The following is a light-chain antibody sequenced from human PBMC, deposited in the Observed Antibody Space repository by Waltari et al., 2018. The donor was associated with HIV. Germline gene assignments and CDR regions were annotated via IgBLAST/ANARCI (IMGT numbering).Light chain of an antibody. CDR1: TTDIGGYNY. Sequence: QSALTQPASVSGSPGQSITISCNGTTTDIGGYNYLSWYQRHPDKAPKLIIFGVSIPPSGISCRFSGSKAGNTASLTVSGLQAEDDAYYYCCSYTKLTTHYVLFGGGTKLTVL. CDR3: CSYTKLTTHYVL. CDR2: GVS. J-gene: IGLJ2*01. V-gene: IGLV2-14*03.